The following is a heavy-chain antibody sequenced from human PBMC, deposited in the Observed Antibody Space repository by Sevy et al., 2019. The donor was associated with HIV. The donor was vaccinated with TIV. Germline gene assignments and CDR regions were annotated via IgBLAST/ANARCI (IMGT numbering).Heavy chain of an antibody. J-gene: IGHJ6*02. CDR2: VYPNSGGT. CDR1: GYTFTGDY. D-gene: IGHD1-7*01. V-gene: IGHV1-2*06. Sequence: ASVKVSCKASGYTFTGDYLHWVRQAPGQGLEWMGRVYPNSGGTNYAQKFQDRVTMTRDTSIRTAYMELNRLRSDDTAVYYCARDAGGGTTNSGMDVWGQGTTVTVSS. CDR3: ARDAGGGTTNSGMDV.